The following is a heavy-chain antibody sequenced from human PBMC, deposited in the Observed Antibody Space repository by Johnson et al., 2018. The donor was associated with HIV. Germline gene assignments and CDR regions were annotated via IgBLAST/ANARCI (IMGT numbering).Heavy chain of an antibody. V-gene: IGHV3-30*02. D-gene: IGHD1-26*01. CDR2: IRYDGSSK. J-gene: IGHJ3*01. CDR1: AFNFNTYG. Sequence: QVQLVESGGGVVQPGGSLRLSCAASAFNFNTYGMDWVRQAPGKGLEWVAFIRYDGSSKYYADSVKGRFTVSRDNSKNTLYLQMKSLRPEDTAVYYCAKESKWESRTPHAFDLWGQGTMLTVSS. CDR3: AKESKWESRTPHAFDL.